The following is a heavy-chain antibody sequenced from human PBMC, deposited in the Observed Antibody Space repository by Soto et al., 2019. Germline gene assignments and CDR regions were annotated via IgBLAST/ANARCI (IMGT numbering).Heavy chain of an antibody. CDR2: ISAYNGNT. D-gene: IGHD5-12*01. Sequence: QVQLVQSGAEVKKPGASVKVSCKASGYTFTSYGISWVRQAPGQGLEWMGWISAYNGNTNYAQKLQGRVTMTTDTSTSTGYMELRSLRSDDTAVYYCARDDKYSDYGQGWPFDYWGQGTLVTVSS. CDR1: GYTFTSYG. V-gene: IGHV1-18*01. J-gene: IGHJ4*02. CDR3: ARDDKYSDYGQGWPFDY.